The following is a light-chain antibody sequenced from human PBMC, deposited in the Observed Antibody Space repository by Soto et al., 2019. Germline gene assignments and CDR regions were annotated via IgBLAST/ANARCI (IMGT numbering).Light chain of an antibody. V-gene: IGKV1-17*03. Sequence: DIQMTQSPSAMSASVVERVNITFRASQGISNYLAWFQLKPGKVPKRLMYAASTLQSGVPSRFSGSGSGTEFTLTISSLQPEDFATYYCLRHDLYPWTFGQGTKVDNK. CDR1: QGISNY. J-gene: IGKJ1*01. CDR3: LRHDLYPWT. CDR2: AAS.